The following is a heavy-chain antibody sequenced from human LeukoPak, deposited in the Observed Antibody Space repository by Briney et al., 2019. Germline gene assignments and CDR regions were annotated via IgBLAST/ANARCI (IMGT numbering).Heavy chain of an antibody. V-gene: IGHV5-51*01. CDR1: GYSFTSYW. CDR3: ARRSYSSPGGYYYYYYLDV. Sequence: GESMKISCKGSGYSFTSYWIGWVRQMPGKGLGWMGIIYPGDSDTRYSPSFQGQVTISADKSISTAYLQWSSLKASDTAMYYCARRSYSSPGGYYYYYYLDVWGKGTTVTISS. D-gene: IGHD1-26*01. J-gene: IGHJ6*03. CDR2: IYPGDSDT.